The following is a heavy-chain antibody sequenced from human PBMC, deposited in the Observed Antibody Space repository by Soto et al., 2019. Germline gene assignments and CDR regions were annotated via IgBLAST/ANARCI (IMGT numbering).Heavy chain of an antibody. D-gene: IGHD3-3*01. CDR3: ARVLSWASYYDFWSGYYNYNYYGMDV. V-gene: IGHV1-8*01. J-gene: IGHJ6*02. Sequence: QVQLVQSGAXXXXPGASVKVSCKASGYTFTSYDINWVRQATGQGLEWMGWMNPNSGNTGYAQKFQGRVTMTRNTSISTAYMELSSLRYEDTAVYYCARVLSWASYYDFWSGYYNYNYYGMDVWGQGTTVTVSS. CDR2: MNPNSGNT. CDR1: GYTFTSYD.